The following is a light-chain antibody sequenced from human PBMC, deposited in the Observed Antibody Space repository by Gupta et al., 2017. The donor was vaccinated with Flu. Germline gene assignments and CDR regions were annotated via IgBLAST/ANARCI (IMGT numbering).Light chain of an antibody. J-gene: IGLJ2*01. CDR2: NNN. CDR1: SSNIGKNY. Sequence: QSVLTQPPSVFAAPGQKIAMSCSGSSSNIGKNYVSWYVQVPGAAPKLLIYNNNKRPSGIPDRFSGSKSGTSAILGITGLQTGGEADYFCGAWDSSLSAGVFGGGTKLTVL. V-gene: IGLV1-51*01. CDR3: GAWDSSLSAGV.